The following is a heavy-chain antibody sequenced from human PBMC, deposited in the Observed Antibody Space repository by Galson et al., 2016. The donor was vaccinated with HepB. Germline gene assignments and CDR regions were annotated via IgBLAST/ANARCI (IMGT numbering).Heavy chain of an antibody. D-gene: IGHD6-19*01. CDR1: GFTFSNYW. CDR3: AREQWYYMDF. V-gene: IGHV3-23*03. J-gene: IGHJ6*03. CDR2: IHNGGGST. Sequence: SLRLSCAASGFTFSNYWISWVRQAPGKGLEWVSVIHNGGGSTYYGDSVKGRFTISRDTSKNTVYLQMNSLRPEDTAVYYCAREQWYYMDFWGKGTTVTVSS.